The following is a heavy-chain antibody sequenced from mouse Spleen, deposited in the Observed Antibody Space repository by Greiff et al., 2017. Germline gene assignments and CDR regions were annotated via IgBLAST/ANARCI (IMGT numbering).Heavy chain of an antibody. CDR1: GFTFSSYG. V-gene: IGHV5-6*01. CDR3: ARHDYYGYPHY. J-gene: IGHJ2*01. CDR2: ISSGGSYT. Sequence: EVQRVESGGDLVKPGGSLKLSCAASGFTFSSYGMSWVRQTPDKRLEWVATISSGGSYTYYPDSVKGRFTISRDNAKNTLYLQMSSLKSEDTAMYYCARHDYYGYPHYWGQGTTLTVSS. D-gene: IGHD1-2*01.